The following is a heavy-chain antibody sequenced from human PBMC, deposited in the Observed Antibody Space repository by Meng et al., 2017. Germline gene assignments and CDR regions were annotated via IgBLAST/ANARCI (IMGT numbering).Heavy chain of an antibody. D-gene: IGHD3-16*01. Sequence: QVQLVQFGAEVKMPGASVKVSCKVSGYTFIGHYLHWVRQAPGQGLEWMGWINPNSGGTSYAQKFQGRVTMTWDTSVSTAFMELTRLKSDDAALYYCARVGVGAPFDYWGQGTLVTVSS. CDR1: GYTFIGHY. V-gene: IGHV1-2*02. J-gene: IGHJ4*02. CDR2: INPNSGGT. CDR3: ARVGVGAPFDY.